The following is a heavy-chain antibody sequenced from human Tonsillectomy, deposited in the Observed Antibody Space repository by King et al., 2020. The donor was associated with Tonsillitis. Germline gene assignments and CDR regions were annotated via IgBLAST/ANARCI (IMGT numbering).Heavy chain of an antibody. CDR2: ISGSGNST. CDR1: GFTFSSFA. J-gene: IGHJ6*03. V-gene: IGHV3-23*04. D-gene: IGHD3-22*01. CDR3: AKGKTYYESSGYFGFWYYYYVDV. Sequence: VQLVESGGGLVQPGGSLRLSCAASGFTFSSFAMSWVRQAPGKGLEWVSSISGSGNSTYYTDSVKGRFTISRDNSKNTLYLQMNSLRAEDTAVYYCAKGKTYYESSGYFGFWYYYYVDVWGKGTTVTVSS.